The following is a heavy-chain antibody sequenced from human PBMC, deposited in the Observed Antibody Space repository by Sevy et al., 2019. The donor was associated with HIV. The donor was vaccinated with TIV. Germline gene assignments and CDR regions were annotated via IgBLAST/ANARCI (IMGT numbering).Heavy chain of an antibody. CDR1: GFTFSSYG. CDR2: ISYDGSNK. D-gene: IGHD3-3*01. J-gene: IGHJ4*02. V-gene: IGHV3-30*18. Sequence: GGSLRLSCAASGFTFSSYGMHWVRQAPGKGLEWVAVISYDGSNKYYADSVKGRFTISRDNSKNTRYLQMNSLRAEDTAVYYCAKEHTYYDFWSCYRGGLGYWGQGTLVTVSS. CDR3: AKEHTYYDFWSCYRGGLGY.